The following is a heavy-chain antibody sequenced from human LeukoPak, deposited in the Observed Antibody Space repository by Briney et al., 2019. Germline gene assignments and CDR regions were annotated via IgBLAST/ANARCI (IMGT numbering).Heavy chain of an antibody. CDR2: INSDGSST. D-gene: IGHD2-15*01. CDR1: GFTFSSYW. J-gene: IGHJ4*02. V-gene: IGHV3-74*01. CDR3: ARVGRGYCSGGSCYTPFDY. Sequence: GGSLRLSCAASGFTFSSYWMHWVRQAPGKGLVWVSRINSDGSSTSYADSVKGRFTISRDNAENTLYLQMNSLRAEDTAVYYCARVGRGYCSGGSCYTPFDYWGQGTLVTVSS.